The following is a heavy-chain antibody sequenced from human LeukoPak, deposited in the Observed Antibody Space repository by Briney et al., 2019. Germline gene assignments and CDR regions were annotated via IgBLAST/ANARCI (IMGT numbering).Heavy chain of an antibody. CDR3: ARDAYDILTGGAFDI. CDR1: GFTFSDYY. V-gene: IGHV3-11*01. J-gene: IGHJ3*02. Sequence: PGGSLRLSCAASGFTFSDYYMSWIRQAPGKGLEWVSYISSSGSIIYYAESVKGRFTISRDNAKNSLYLQMNSLRAEDTAVYYCARDAYDILTGGAFDIWGQGTMVTVSS. D-gene: IGHD3-9*01. CDR2: ISSSGSII.